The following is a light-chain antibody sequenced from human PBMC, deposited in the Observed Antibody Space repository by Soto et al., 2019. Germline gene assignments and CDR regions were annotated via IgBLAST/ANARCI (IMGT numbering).Light chain of an antibody. CDR2: DAS. CDR3: QQYNTYSWT. J-gene: IGKJ1*01. CDR1: QSLNRW. V-gene: IGKV1-5*01. Sequence: IDMSHSPSSLSASLWYRVTITCRSSQSLNRWLAWYQQKPGKAPKLLIYDASSLQSGVPSRFSGSGSGTEFALTISSLQPDDFATYYCQQYNTYSWTFGPGTKVDIK.